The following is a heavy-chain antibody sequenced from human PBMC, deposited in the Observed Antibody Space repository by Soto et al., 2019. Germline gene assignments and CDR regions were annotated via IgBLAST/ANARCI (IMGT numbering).Heavy chain of an antibody. D-gene: IGHD1-7*01. CDR2: TYYRSKWYN. V-gene: IGHV6-1*01. CDR3: ARGSHPLTGTTVLYWFDP. J-gene: IGHJ5*02. CDR1: GDSVSSNSAA. Sequence: QSQTLSLTCAISGDSVSSNSAAWNWIRQSPSRGLEWLGRTYYRSKWYNDYAVSVKSRITINPDTSKNQFSLQLNSVTPEDTAVYYCARGSHPLTGTTVLYWFDPWGQGTLVTVSS.